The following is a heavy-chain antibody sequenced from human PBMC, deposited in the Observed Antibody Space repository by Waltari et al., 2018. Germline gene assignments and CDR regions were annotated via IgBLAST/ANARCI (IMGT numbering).Heavy chain of an antibody. V-gene: IGHV1-8*03. CDR2: VNPNNGNT. CDR3: ARGPLGAIPDDY. J-gene: IGHJ4*02. CDR1: GYTFTSYD. Sequence: QVQLVQSGAEVKKPGASVKVSCKASGYTFTSYDINWVRQATGQGLEWMGWVNPNNGNTGYAQKFQGRVTITRNTSISTAYMELSSLRSEDTAVYYCARGPLGAIPDDYWGQGTLVTVSS. D-gene: IGHD1-26*01.